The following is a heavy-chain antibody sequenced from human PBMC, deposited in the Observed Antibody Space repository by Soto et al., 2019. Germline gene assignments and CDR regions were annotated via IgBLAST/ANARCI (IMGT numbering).Heavy chain of an antibody. J-gene: IGHJ4*02. V-gene: IGHV4-30-4*01. CDR2: IYYSGST. CDR3: ARESVYYDRSGYYYFDY. Sequence: QVQLQESGPGLVKPSQTLSLTCTVSGGSISSGDYYWSWTRQPPGKGLEWIGYIYYSGSTYYNPSLKSRVTISLDTSKNQFSLKLSSVTAADTAVYYCARESVYYDRSGYYYFDYWGQGTLVTVSS. D-gene: IGHD3-22*01. CDR1: GGSISSGDYY.